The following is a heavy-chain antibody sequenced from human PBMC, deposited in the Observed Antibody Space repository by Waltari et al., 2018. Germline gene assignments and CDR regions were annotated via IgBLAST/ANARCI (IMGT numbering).Heavy chain of an antibody. CDR2: ISSSSSTI. Sequence: EVQLVESGGGLVQPGGSLRLSCAASGFTFSSYSMNWVRQAPGKGLEWVSYISSSSSTIYYAASVKGRFTISRDNAKNSLYLQMNSLRAEDTAVYYCWPIAAAFTYYWGQGTLVTVSS. D-gene: IGHD6-13*01. J-gene: IGHJ4*02. CDR1: GFTFSSYS. CDR3: WPIAAAFTYY. V-gene: IGHV3-48*04.